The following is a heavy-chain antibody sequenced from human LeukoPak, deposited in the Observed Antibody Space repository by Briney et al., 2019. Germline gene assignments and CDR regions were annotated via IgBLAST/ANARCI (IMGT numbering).Heavy chain of an antibody. CDR3: AREPPLTGYYNRQYYFDY. CDR2: IIPIFGTA. J-gene: IGHJ4*02. CDR1: GGTFSSYA. Sequence: SVKVSCKASGGTFSSYAISWVRQAPGQGLEWMGGIIPIFGTANYAQKFQGRVTITADESTSTAYMELSSLRSEDTAVYYCAREPPLTGYYNRQYYFDYWGQGTLSPSPQ. D-gene: IGHD3-9*01. V-gene: IGHV1-69*13.